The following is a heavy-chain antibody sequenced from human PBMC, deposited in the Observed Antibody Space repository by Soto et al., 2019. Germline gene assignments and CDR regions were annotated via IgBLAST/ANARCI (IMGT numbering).Heavy chain of an antibody. V-gene: IGHV4-39*01. Sequence: QLQLQESGPGLVKPSETLSLTCTVSGDSISTSSYYWVWIRQPPGKGLEWIGAVNYGGTTYYNPSLKSRVTRSVETSKNQFSLKLSSGTAADTAVYYCEASHSSGWFRGNYWGQGTLVTVSS. D-gene: IGHD6-19*01. CDR1: GDSISTSSYY. CDR3: EASHSSGWFRGNY. CDR2: VNYGGTT. J-gene: IGHJ4*02.